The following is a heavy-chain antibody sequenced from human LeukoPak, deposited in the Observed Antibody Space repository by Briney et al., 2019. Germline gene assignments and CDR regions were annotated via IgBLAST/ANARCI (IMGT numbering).Heavy chain of an antibody. CDR2: ISSSSSYT. D-gene: IGHD2-15*01. V-gene: IGHV3-11*06. CDR3: ARNDLGYCSGGSCYSDFFDY. Sequence: GGSLRLSCAASGFTFSDYYMSWIRQAPGKGLEWDSYISSSSSYTNYADSVKGRFTISRDNAKNSLYLQMNSLRAEDTAVYYCARNDLGYCSGGSCYSDFFDYWGQGTLVTVSS. CDR1: GFTFSDYY. J-gene: IGHJ4*02.